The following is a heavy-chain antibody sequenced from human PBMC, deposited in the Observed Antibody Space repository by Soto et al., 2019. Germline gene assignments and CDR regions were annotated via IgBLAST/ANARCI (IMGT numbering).Heavy chain of an antibody. CDR2: IYYSGST. D-gene: IGHD3-10*01. Sequence: QLQLQESGPGLVKPSETLSLTCTVSGGSISSSSYYWGGIRPPPGKGLEWIGSIYYSGSTYYNPFLNSSVTISVDTSKNKFSLKLRSVTAADTAVYYCATVWCGESQHWGQGTLFTVSS. V-gene: IGHV4-39*01. CDR3: ATVWCGESQH. J-gene: IGHJ1*01. CDR1: GGSISSSSYY.